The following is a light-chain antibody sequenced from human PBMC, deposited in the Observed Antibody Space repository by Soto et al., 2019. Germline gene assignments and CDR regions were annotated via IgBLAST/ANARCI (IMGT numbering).Light chain of an antibody. CDR2: DVS. Sequence: DIQMTQSPSTMSASVGDRVTITCRASQSISGWLARYQQKPGKAPKLLIYDVSSLESGVPSRFSGSGSGTEFSLAISSLQPDDFATYYCQQYNSYPWTFGQGTKVDIK. CDR3: QQYNSYPWT. CDR1: QSISGW. J-gene: IGKJ1*01. V-gene: IGKV1-5*01.